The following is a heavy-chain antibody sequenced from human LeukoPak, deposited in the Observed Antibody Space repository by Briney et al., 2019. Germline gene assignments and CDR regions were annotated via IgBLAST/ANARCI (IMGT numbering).Heavy chain of an antibody. CDR1: GGSISSYY. Sequence: SETLSLTCTVSGGSISSYYWSWIRQPPGKGLEWIGYIYYSGSTNYNPSLKSRVTISIDTPRNQYSLKLSSVTAADTAMFYCARHDYYGSGRFDYWGQGTLVTVSS. CDR3: ARHDYYGSGRFDY. D-gene: IGHD3-10*01. V-gene: IGHV4-59*08. CDR2: IYYSGST. J-gene: IGHJ4*02.